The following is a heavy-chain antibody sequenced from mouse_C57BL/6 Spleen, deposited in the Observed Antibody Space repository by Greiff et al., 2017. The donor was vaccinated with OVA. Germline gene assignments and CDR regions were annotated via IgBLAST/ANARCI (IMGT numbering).Heavy chain of an antibody. CDR3: VRQGYGSSPHWYFDV. Sequence: EVKLMESGGGLVQPKGSLKLSCAASGFSFNTYAMNWVRQAPGKGLEWVARIRSKSNNYATYYADSVKDRFTISRDDSESMLYLQMNNLKTEDTAMYYCVRQGYGSSPHWYFDVWGTGTTVTVSS. D-gene: IGHD1-1*01. V-gene: IGHV10-1*01. J-gene: IGHJ1*03. CDR1: GFSFNTYA. CDR2: IRSKSNNYAT.